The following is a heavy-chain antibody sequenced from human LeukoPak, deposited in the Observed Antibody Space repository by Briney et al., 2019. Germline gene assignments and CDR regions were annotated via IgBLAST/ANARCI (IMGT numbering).Heavy chain of an antibody. D-gene: IGHD3-3*01. CDR1: GGSISSGGYY. CDR3: ARGITYYDFWSGHAFDY. J-gene: IGHJ4*02. CDR2: IYYSGST. Sequence: SETLSLTCTVSGGSISSGGYYWSWIRQHPGKGLEWIGYIYYSGSTYYNPSLKSRVTISVGTSKNQFSLKLSSVTAADTAVYYCARGITYYDFWSGHAFDYWGQGTLVTVSS. V-gene: IGHV4-31*03.